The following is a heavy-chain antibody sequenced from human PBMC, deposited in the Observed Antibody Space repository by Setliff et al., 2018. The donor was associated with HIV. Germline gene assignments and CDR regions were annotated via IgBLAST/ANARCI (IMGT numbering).Heavy chain of an antibody. J-gene: IGHJ3*02. CDR1: GGSISSYY. Sequence: SETLSLTCTVSGGSISSYYWSWFRQPPGKGLEWIGYIYYSGSTNYNPSLKSRVTISVDTSKNQFSLKLSSVTAADTAVYYCARGPSITMTNDAFDIWGQGTMVTVSS. CDR3: ARGPSITMTNDAFDI. D-gene: IGHD3-22*01. V-gene: IGHV4-59*01. CDR2: IYYSGST.